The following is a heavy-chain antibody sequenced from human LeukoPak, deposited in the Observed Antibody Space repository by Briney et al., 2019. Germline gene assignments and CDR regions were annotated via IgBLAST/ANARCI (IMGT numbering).Heavy chain of an antibody. CDR1: GYTFTSYD. J-gene: IGHJ6*03. D-gene: IGHD2/OR15-2a*01. CDR3: ARGIKVVISHPYYYYYMDV. V-gene: IGHV1-8*03. CDR2: MNPNSGNT. Sequence: VASVKVSCKASGYTFTSYDINWVRQATGQGLEWMGWMNPNSGNTGYAQKFQGRVTITRNTSISTAYMELSSLRSEDTAVYYCARGIKVVISHPYYYYYMDVWGKGTTVTVSS.